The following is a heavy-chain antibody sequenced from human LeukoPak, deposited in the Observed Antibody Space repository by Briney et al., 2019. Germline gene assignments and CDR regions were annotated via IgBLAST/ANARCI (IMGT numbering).Heavy chain of an antibody. J-gene: IGHJ3*01. V-gene: IGHV3-23*01. CDR3: ARAGRKWSGDDAFDV. CDR1: GITFSSYG. CDR2: ISSTGGTT. D-gene: IGHD3-10*01. Sequence: GGSLRLSCAASGITFSSYGMSWVRQAPGKGLEWVSSISSTGGTTYYADSVKGRFTISRDNAKNTLNLQMNSLRAEDTAVYYCARAGRKWSGDDAFDVWGQGTVVTVSS.